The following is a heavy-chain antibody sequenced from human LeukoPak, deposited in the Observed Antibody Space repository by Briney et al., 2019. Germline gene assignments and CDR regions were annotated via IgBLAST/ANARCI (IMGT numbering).Heavy chain of an antibody. D-gene: IGHD3-22*01. CDR1: GFTVSSNY. V-gene: IGHV3-53*01. CDR3: ARDSDYYDSRGSLGAY. CDR2: IYSGGST. J-gene: IGHJ4*02. Sequence: AGGSLRLSCAASGFTVSSNYMSWVRQAPGKGLVWVSVIYSGGSTYYADSVKGRFTISRDNSKNTLYLQMNSLRAEDTAVYYCARDSDYYDSRGSLGAYWGQGTLVTVSS.